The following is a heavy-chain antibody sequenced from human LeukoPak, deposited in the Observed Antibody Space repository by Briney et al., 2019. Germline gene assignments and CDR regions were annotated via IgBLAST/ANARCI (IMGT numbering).Heavy chain of an antibody. CDR1: GFTFRSYA. CDR2: ISGSGAKT. J-gene: IGHJ2*01. V-gene: IGHV3-23*01. Sequence: EGSPRLSCEASGFTFRSYAMTWVRQAPGKGLEWVSAISGSGAKTYYADSVRGRFTISRDNSRNTLYLQMNSLRAEDTAVYYCVTWGNTSSWFRYFDLWGRGTLVTVSS. D-gene: IGHD6-13*01. CDR3: VTWGNTSSWFRYFDL.